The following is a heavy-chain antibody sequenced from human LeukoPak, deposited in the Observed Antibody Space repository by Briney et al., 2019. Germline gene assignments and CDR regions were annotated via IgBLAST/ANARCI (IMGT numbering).Heavy chain of an antibody. V-gene: IGHV4-39*02. CDR2: IFYSGKT. CDR1: IGSTTGDSYY. CDR3: SRLGIVATWFDA. Sequence: PSETLSLTCTVCIGSTTGDSYYWAWVRQLPGKGLEWIGTIFYSGKTYYSASLKSRVTVSLYTSKKNFSLRLSSVTAADTAVYYYSRLGIVATWFDAWGQGALVTVSS. J-gene: IGHJ5*02. D-gene: IGHD1-26*01.